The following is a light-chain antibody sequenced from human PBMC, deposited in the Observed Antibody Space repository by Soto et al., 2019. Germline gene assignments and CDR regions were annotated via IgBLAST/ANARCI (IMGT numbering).Light chain of an antibody. J-gene: IGKJ3*01. V-gene: IGKV3-11*01. CDR2: GAS. CDR3: QQYGSSRGFT. CDR1: QSVRNY. Sequence: EIVLTQSPATLSLSPGERATLSCRASQSVRNYLAWYQQRPGQAPRLLIYGASNRATGVPARFSGSGSGTDFTLTISSLEPEDFVVYYCQQYGSSRGFTFGPGTKVDIK.